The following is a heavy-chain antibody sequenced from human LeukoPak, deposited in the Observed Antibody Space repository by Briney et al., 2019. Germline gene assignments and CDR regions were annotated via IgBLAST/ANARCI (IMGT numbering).Heavy chain of an antibody. Sequence: PSQRLSLTCTLSGGSLITYYCSSIRQPPRTRMEWIGYIYYSGSTNYHPSLKSRVTISVDTSKNQFSLKLSSVTAADTAVYYCARAMGGHYCYLDVWGKGTTVTVSS. D-gene: IGHD2-8*01. V-gene: IGHV4-59*01. J-gene: IGHJ6*03. CDR3: ARAMGGHYCYLDV. CDR1: GGSLITYY. CDR2: IYYSGST.